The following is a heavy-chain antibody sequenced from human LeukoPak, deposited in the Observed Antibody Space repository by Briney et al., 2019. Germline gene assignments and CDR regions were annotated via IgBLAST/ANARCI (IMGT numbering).Heavy chain of an antibody. J-gene: IGHJ4*02. CDR2: IYYSGST. D-gene: IGHD3-3*01. CDR3: ARVKRIFGVVNYFDF. V-gene: IGHV4-31*03. Sequence: PSETLSLTCTVSGGSISSGGYYWSWIRQHPGKGLEWIGYIYYSGSTYYNPSLKSRVTISVDTSKNQFSLKLSSVTAADTAVYYCARVKRIFGVVNYFDFWGQGTLVTVSS. CDR1: GGSISSGGYY.